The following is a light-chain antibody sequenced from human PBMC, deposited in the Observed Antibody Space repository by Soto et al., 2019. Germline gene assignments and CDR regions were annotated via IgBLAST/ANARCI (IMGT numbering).Light chain of an antibody. V-gene: IGKV3-20*01. Sequence: EIVLTQSPGTLSLSPGERATLSCRASQSVSDMYLAWYQQKPGQAPRLLIYASNRATGIPDRFSGSGSGTDFTLTISRLEPEHFAVYYCQHYGTSALFGPGTKVEIK. CDR1: QSVSDMY. CDR3: QHYGTSAL. CDR2: AS. J-gene: IGKJ3*01.